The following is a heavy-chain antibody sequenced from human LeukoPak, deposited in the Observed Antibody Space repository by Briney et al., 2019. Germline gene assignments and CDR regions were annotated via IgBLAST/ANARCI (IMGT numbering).Heavy chain of an antibody. Sequence: GGSLRLSCAASGFTISSYWMHWVRQPPGKGLVWVSRINSDGSSTSYADSVKGRFTISRDNAKNTLNLQMNSLRAEDTAVYYCARAEWSGYYYYYYYMDVWGKGTTVTVSS. CDR2: INSDGSST. CDR1: GFTISSYW. V-gene: IGHV3-74*01. J-gene: IGHJ6*03. D-gene: IGHD3-3*01. CDR3: ARAEWSGYYYYYYYMDV.